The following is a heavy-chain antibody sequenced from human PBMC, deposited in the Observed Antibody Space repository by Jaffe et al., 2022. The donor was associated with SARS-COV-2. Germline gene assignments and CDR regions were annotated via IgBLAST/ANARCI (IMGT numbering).Heavy chain of an antibody. V-gene: IGHV4-4*07. J-gene: IGHJ3*02. Sequence: QVQLQESGPGLVKPSETLSLTCTVSGGSISSYYWSWIRQPAGKGLEWIGRIYTSGSTNYNPSLKSRVTMSVDTSKNQFSLKLSSVTAADTAVYYCARDAALPPTAIGPDQWDPNDAFDIWGQGTMVTVSS. CDR3: ARDAALPPTAIGPDQWDPNDAFDI. CDR2: IYTSGST. CDR1: GGSISSYY. D-gene: IGHD2-21*02.